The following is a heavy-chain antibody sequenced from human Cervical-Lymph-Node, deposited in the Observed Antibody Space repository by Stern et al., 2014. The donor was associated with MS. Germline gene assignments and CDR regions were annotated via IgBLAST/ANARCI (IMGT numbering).Heavy chain of an antibody. D-gene: IGHD2-8*01. CDR2: ISYDGNHK. J-gene: IGHJ4*02. Sequence: QVQLVESGGAVVQPGRSLRLSCAASGFTFSSYGIHWVRQAPGKGLEWVTVISYDGNHKYYAASVKGRFTISRDNSKNTLHLQMNSVTPDDTAIYYCARDYEDTSMLFDHWGQGTLVTVSS. CDR1: GFTFSSYG. V-gene: IGHV3-30*03. CDR3: ARDYEDTSMLFDH.